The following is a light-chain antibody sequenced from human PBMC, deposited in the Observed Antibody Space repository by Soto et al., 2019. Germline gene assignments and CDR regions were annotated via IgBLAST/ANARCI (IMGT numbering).Light chain of an antibody. V-gene: IGLV3-21*02. CDR3: QVWDISRDQPWV. J-gene: IGLJ3*02. CDR2: DYN. CDR1: NIGSGS. Sequence: SSELTQPPSVSVAPGQTASITCGGGNIGSGSVHWYQQKPGQAPVLVVYDYNDRPSGIPERFSGSNSGNTATLTISRVEAGDEADYYCQVWDISRDQPWVFGGGTKLTVL.